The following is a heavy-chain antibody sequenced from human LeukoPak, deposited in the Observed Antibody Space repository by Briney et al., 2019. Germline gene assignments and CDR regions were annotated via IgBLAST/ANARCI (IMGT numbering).Heavy chain of an antibody. Sequence: GESLKISCKGSGYSFTSYWIGWVRQMPGKGLEWKGIIYPGDSDTRYSPSFQGQVTISADKSISTAYLQWSSLKASDTAMYYCARGYGDWGYYYGMDVWGQGTTVTVSS. V-gene: IGHV5-51*01. CDR2: IYPGDSDT. CDR3: ARGYGDWGYYYGMDV. D-gene: IGHD4-17*01. CDR1: GYSFTSYW. J-gene: IGHJ6*02.